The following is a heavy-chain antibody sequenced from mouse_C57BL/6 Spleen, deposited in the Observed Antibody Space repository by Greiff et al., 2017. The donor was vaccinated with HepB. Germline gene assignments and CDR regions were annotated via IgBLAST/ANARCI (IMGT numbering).Heavy chain of an antibody. CDR2: ISSGGSYT. CDR3: ARGAYYFGSSYDWYLDV. D-gene: IGHD1-1*01. Sequence: EVMLVESGGDLVKPGGSLKLSCAASGFTFSSYGMSWVRQTPDKRLEWVATISSGGSYTYYPDSVKGRFTIPRDNAKNTLYLQMSSLKSEDTAMYYCARGAYYFGSSYDWYLDVWGTGTTVTVSS. V-gene: IGHV5-6*01. CDR1: GFTFSSYG. J-gene: IGHJ1*03.